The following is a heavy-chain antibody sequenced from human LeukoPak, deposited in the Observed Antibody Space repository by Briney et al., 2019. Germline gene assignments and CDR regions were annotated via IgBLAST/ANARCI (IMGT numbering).Heavy chain of an antibody. J-gene: IGHJ3*02. CDR3: ARVTDTAMALDAFDI. CDR1: GFTFSDYY. Sequence: GGSLRLSCAASGFTFSDYYMSWIRQAPGKGLEWVSYISSSGSTIYYADSVKGRFTISRDNAKNSLYLQMNSLRAEDTAVYYCARVTDTAMALDAFDIWGQGTMVTVSS. CDR2: ISSSGSTI. V-gene: IGHV3-11*01. D-gene: IGHD5-18*01.